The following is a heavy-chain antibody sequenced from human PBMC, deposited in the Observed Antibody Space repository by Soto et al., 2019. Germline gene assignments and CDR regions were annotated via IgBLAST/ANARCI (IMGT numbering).Heavy chain of an antibody. CDR2: IHPSGST. CDR1: SGSFSDHY. Sequence: SETLSLTCAVFSGSFSDHYWTWVRQSPGKGLEWIGEIHPSGSTDSSASLKSRVTLSLDTSTSQFSLQVSSVTAADTAVYYCASLIAVVPAARGYYYYGMDAWGQGTTVTVS. CDR3: ASLIAVVPAARGYYYYGMDA. V-gene: IGHV4-34*01. J-gene: IGHJ6*02. D-gene: IGHD2-2*01.